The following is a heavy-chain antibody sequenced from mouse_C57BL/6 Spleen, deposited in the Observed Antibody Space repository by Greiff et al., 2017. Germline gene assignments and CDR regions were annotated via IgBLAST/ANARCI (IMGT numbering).Heavy chain of an antibody. D-gene: IGHD3-1*01. CDR2: IDPSDSYT. V-gene: IGHV1-59*01. CDR1: GYTFSSYW. J-gene: IGHJ2*01. Sequence: QVQLQQPGAELVRPGTSVKLSCKASGYTFSSYWMHWVKPRPGQGLEWIGVIDPSDSYTNYNQKFKGKATLTVDTSSSTAYVQLSRLTSGDSAVYYCARGALGNYFDYWGQGTTLTVSS. CDR3: ARGALGNYFDY.